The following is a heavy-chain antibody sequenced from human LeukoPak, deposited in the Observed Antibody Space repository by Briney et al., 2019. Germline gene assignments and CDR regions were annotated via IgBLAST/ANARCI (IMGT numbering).Heavy chain of an antibody. Sequence: VKVSCKASGYTFTSYGISWVRQAPGQGLEWMGWINAYNGNTNYAQKLQGRVTMTTDTSTSTAYMELRSLRSDDTAVYYCARVLGGSGSARFDPWGQGTLVTVSS. J-gene: IGHJ5*02. CDR1: GYTFTSYG. CDR2: INAYNGNT. D-gene: IGHD3-10*01. V-gene: IGHV1-18*04. CDR3: ARVLGGSGSARFDP.